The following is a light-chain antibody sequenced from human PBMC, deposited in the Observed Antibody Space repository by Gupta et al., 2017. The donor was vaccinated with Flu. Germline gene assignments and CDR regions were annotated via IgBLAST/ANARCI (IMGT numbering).Light chain of an antibody. CDR1: QGVSSN. J-gene: IGKJ1*01. CDR3: QQYNIWPSGT. Sequence: AILSVSPGERATLSCRASQGVSSNLAWYQQNPGQAPRLLSHGASTRAAGIPAWFSGSGSETEFTLTIRSLQSEDFAVYYGQQYNIWPSGTFGQGTKVEIK. V-gene: IGKV3-15*01. CDR2: GAS.